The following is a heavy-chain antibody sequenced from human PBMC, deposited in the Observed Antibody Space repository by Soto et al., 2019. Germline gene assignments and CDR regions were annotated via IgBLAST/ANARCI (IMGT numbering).Heavy chain of an antibody. Sequence: GASVKVSCKASGYTFTGYYMDWVRQAPGQGLEWMGWINPNSGGTNYAQKFQGRVTMTRDTSISTAYMELSRLRSDDTAVYYCASGGTYYDFWSGMTYYYYGMDVWGQGTTVTVSS. CDR3: ASGGTYYDFWSGMTYYYYGMDV. D-gene: IGHD3-3*01. J-gene: IGHJ6*02. CDR2: INPNSGGT. CDR1: GYTFTGYY. V-gene: IGHV1-2*02.